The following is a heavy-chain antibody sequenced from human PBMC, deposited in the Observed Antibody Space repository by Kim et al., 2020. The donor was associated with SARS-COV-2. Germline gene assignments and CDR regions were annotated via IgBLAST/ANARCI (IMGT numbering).Heavy chain of an antibody. CDR3: AREYRIAAASYYFDY. Sequence: GGSLRLSCAASGFTFSSYAMHWVRQAPGKGLEYVSAISSNGGSTYYANSVKGRFTISRDNSKNTLYLQMGSLRAEDMAVYYCAREYRIAAASYYFDYWG. CDR2: ISSNGGST. D-gene: IGHD6-13*01. CDR1: GFTFSSYA. V-gene: IGHV3-64*01. J-gene: IGHJ4*01.